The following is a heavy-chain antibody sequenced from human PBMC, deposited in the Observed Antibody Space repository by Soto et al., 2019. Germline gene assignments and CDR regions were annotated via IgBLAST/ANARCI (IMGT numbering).Heavy chain of an antibody. V-gene: IGHV4-34*01. J-gene: IGHJ5*02. CDR2: INHSGST. CDR1: GGSFSGYC. CDR3: ARAVTRWDWFDP. Sequence: PSETLCVTCAVDGGSFSGYCWSWIRQPPGKGLEWIGEINHSGSTNYNPSLKSRVTISVDTSKNQFSLKLSSVTAADTAVYYCARAVTRWDWFDPWGQGTLVTVSS. D-gene: IGHD4-17*01.